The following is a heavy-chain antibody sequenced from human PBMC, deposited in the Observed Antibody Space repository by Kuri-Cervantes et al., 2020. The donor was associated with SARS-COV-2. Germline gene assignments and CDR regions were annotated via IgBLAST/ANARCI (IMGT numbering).Heavy chain of an antibody. D-gene: IGHD2-2*01. Sequence: GGSLRLSCVDSGFTFSSFTMNWVRQAPGKGLEWVSSISGSSSTIYYADSVKGRFTISRDNAKNSLYLQMNSLRAEDTAVYYCAREPTSVGRGCSSTSCYYEVDYWGQGTLVTVSS. CDR3: AREPTSVGRGCSSTSCYYEVDY. CDR1: GFTFSSFT. V-gene: IGHV3-48*04. J-gene: IGHJ4*02. CDR2: ISGSSSTI.